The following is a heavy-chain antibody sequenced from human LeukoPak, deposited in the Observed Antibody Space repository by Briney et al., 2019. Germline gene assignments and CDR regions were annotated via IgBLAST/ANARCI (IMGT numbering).Heavy chain of an antibody. J-gene: IGHJ4*02. CDR1: GFTFSNYG. Sequence: GGSLRLSCAASGFTFSNYGMHWVRQAPGKGLEWVAMTSHDGSDKYYADSVKGRFTISRDSSKNTLFLQMNSLRVEDTAVYYCARDPPGIAASGTYYWGQGTLVTVSS. CDR2: TSHDGSDK. D-gene: IGHD6-13*01. CDR3: ARDPPGIAASGTYY. V-gene: IGHV3-30*03.